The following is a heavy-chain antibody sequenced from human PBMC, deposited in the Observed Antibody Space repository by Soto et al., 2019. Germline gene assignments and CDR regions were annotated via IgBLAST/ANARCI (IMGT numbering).Heavy chain of an antibody. CDR1: RGSISDYY. J-gene: IGHJ5*02. CDR3: ARVGSGGYSNNWFDP. D-gene: IGHD3-22*01. Sequence: SETLSLTCTGSRGSISDYYWGWIRQPPGKGLEWVGYFYDSGSTKYNPSLKSRVTISVDTSKNQISLEMKSVTVADAAVYYCARVGSGGYSNNWFDPWGQGTLVTVSS. V-gene: IGHV4-59*01. CDR2: FYDSGST.